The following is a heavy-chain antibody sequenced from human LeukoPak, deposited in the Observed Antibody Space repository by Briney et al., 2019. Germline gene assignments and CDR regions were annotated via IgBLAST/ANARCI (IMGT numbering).Heavy chain of an antibody. CDR3: AKDTPTYGGKGSIDY. CDR2: ISYDGNIK. Sequence: GRSLRLSCAASGFTFSSYGMHWVRQAPGKGLEWVTIISYDGNIKFYADSVKGRFTISRDNSKNTLFLQMNSLRAEDTAVYYCAKDTPTYGGKGSIDYWGQGTLVTVSS. CDR1: GFTFSSYG. D-gene: IGHD4-23*01. V-gene: IGHV3-30*18. J-gene: IGHJ4*02.